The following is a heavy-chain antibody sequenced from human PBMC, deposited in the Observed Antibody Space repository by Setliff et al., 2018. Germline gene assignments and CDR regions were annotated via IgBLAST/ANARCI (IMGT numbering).Heavy chain of an antibody. CDR3: ARAFGGNSDAFDI. J-gene: IGHJ3*02. CDR2: INRDGSNI. V-gene: IGHV3-74*01. Sequence: GGSLRLSCAASGFTFSNYWMHWVRQAPGKGLVWVSHINRDGSNIRYADSVKGRFTISRDIAKNTLYLQINSLRAEETAVYYCARAFGGNSDAFDIWGQGTMVTVSS. D-gene: IGHD2-21*02. CDR1: GFTFSNYW.